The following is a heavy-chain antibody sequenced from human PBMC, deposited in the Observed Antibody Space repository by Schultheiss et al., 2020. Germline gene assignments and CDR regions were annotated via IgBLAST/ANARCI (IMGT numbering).Heavy chain of an antibody. D-gene: IGHD1-26*01. CDR1: GAPISSYY. CDR2: INHSGST. J-gene: IGHJ4*02. CDR3: ARLSGTYGSDCDY. V-gene: IGHV4-34*01. Sequence: SETLSLTCIVSGAPISSYYWSWIRQPPGKGLEWIGEINHSGSTNYNPSLKSRVTISVDTSKNQFSLKLSSVTAADTAVYFCARLSGTYGSDCDYWGQGTLVTVSS.